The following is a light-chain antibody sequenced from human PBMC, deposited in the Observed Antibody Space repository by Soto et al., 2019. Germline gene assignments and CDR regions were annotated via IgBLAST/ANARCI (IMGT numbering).Light chain of an antibody. CDR1: QSVSSY. V-gene: IGKV3-11*01. J-gene: IGKJ1*01. Sequence: EIMLTQSPATLSLTPGERATLSCRASQSVSSYLAWYQQKPGQAPRLLIYDASNRATGIPARFSGSGSGTDFTLTISSLQSEDFAVYYCQQYNNWWTFGQGTMVDIK. CDR2: DAS. CDR3: QQYNNWWT.